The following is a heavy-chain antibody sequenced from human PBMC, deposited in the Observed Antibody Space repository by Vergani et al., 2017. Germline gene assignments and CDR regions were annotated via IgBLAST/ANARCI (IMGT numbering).Heavy chain of an antibody. CDR1: GYTFTSYY. CDR3: ARVLSGFRADFDY. Sequence: QVQLVQSGAEVKKPGAAVKVSCKASGYTFTSYYIHWVRQAPGQGLEWMGIINPSGGSTSYAQKFQGRVTMTRDTSTSTVYMEVSSLRSEDTAVYYCARVLSGFRADFDYWGQGTLVTVSS. J-gene: IGHJ4*02. D-gene: IGHD3-10*01. CDR2: INPSGGST. V-gene: IGHV1-46*01.